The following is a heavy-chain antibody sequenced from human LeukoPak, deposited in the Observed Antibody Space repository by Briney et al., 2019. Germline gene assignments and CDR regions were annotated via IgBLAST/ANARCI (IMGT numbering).Heavy chain of an antibody. J-gene: IGHJ6*02. CDR3: ATSLVEPAAIFLGMDV. V-gene: IGHV3-53*01. D-gene: IGHD2-2*01. Sequence: GGSLRLSCAASGFTVSSNYMSWVRQAPGKGLEWVSVIYSGGSTYYADSAKGRFTISRDNSKNTLYLQMNSLRAEDTAVYYCATSLVEPAAIFLGMDVWGQGTTVTVSS. CDR1: GFTVSSNY. CDR2: IYSGGST.